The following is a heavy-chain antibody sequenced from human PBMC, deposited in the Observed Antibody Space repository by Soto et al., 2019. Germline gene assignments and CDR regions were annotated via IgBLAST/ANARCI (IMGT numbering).Heavy chain of an antibody. CDR1: GFTFSIYA. J-gene: IGHJ4*02. CDR3: AFPRSGRYYGSGSYGYFDY. D-gene: IGHD3-10*01. Sequence: GGSLRLSCAASGFTFSIYAMNWVRQAPGKGLEWVSAISGSGGSTYYADSVKGRFTISRDNSKNTLYLQMNSLRAEDTAVYYCAFPRSGRYYGSGSYGYFDYWGQGTLVTVSS. V-gene: IGHV3-23*01. CDR2: ISGSGGST.